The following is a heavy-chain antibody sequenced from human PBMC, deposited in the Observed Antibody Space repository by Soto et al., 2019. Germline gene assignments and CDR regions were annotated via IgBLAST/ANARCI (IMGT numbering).Heavy chain of an antibody. V-gene: IGHV4-30-2*01. CDR2: VTHSGTA. CDR3: ARIHWAQSSLDY. CDR1: GDSIRSGNHY. J-gene: IGHJ4*02. Sequence: PSETLSLTCTVSGDSIRSGNHYWSWIRQPPGKGLEWIGYVTHSGTAYSIPSLNGRLTLSVDSSQTQFSLKLTSVTAADSAFYYCARIHWAQSSLDYWGRGILVTVSS. D-gene: IGHD6-19*01.